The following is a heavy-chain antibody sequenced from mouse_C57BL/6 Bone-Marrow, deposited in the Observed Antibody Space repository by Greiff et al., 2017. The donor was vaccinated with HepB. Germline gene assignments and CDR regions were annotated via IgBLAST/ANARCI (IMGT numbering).Heavy chain of an antibody. Sequence: VQLQQSGPGLVQPSQCLSITCTVSGFSLTSYGVHWVRQSPGKGLEWLGVIWRGGSTDYNAAFMSRLSITTDNSKSQVFFKMNSLQAYDTAIYYCATPAYDGPGFAYWGQGTLVTVSA. CDR3: ATPAYDGPGFAY. V-gene: IGHV2-5*01. J-gene: IGHJ3*01. CDR1: GFSLTSYG. D-gene: IGHD1-2*01. CDR2: IWRGGST.